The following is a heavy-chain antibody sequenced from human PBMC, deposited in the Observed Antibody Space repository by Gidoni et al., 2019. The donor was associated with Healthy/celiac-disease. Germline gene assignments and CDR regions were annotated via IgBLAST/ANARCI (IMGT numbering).Heavy chain of an antibody. CDR3: ALQRRAGSSGQRRNAFDI. D-gene: IGHD3-22*01. Sequence: QITLKESGPTLVKPTQTLTLTCTFSGFSLSTSGVGVGWIRQPPGKALEWLALIYWDDDKRYSPSLKSRLHITEDTSKNQVVLTMTNMDPVDTATYYCALQRRAGSSGQRRNAFDIWGQGTMVTVSS. V-gene: IGHV2-5*02. CDR2: IYWDDDK. J-gene: IGHJ3*02. CDR1: GFSLSTSGVG.